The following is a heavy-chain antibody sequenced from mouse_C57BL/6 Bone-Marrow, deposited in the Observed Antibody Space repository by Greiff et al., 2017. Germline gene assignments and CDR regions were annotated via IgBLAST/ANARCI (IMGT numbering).Heavy chain of an antibody. CDR1: GFTFSDYG. Sequence: EVMLVESGGGLVQPGGSLKLSCAASGFTFSDYGMAWVRQAPRKGPEWVAFISNLAYSIYYADTVTGRFTISRENAKNTLYLEMSSLRSEDTAMYYCARLDGNYEGFDYWGQGTTLTVSS. V-gene: IGHV5-15*04. J-gene: IGHJ2*01. CDR2: ISNLAYSI. D-gene: IGHD2-1*01. CDR3: ARLDGNYEGFDY.